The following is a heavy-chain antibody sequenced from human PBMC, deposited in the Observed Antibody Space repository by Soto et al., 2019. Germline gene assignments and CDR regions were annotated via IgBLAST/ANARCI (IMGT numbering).Heavy chain of an antibody. V-gene: IGHV1-69*13. Sequence: SVKVSCKXSGGTFGSFALSWGRQAPGQGLEWMGGILPIFDRTNFAQKFQGRVTITADDSTSTVYMELSSLTNEDTAVYYCATMVQLWSYFVVWGQGTLVTVSS. CDR2: ILPIFDRT. CDR3: ATMVQLWSYFVV. D-gene: IGHD5-18*01. CDR1: GGTFGSFA. J-gene: IGHJ4*01.